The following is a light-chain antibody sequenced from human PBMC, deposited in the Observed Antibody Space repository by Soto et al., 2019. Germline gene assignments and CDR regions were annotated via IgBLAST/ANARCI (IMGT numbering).Light chain of an antibody. CDR2: GAS. Sequence: AIQMTQSPSSLSASVGDRVTITCRASQDIRNELGWYQQRPGKAPKALIYGASNLQSGVPSRFSGSGFGTDFTLTIISLQPEDFATYYCRQDRNYPRTFGQGTKVESK. V-gene: IGKV1-6*01. CDR1: QDIRNE. J-gene: IGKJ1*01. CDR3: RQDRNYPRT.